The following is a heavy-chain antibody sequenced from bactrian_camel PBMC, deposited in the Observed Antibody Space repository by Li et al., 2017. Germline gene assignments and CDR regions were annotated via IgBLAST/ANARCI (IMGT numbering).Heavy chain of an antibody. CDR2: VDRDGTA. D-gene: IGHD1*01. CDR3: AASAKCAALGLYAT. V-gene: IGHV3S6*01. Sequence: HVQLVESGGGSVQPGGSLRLSCRGQGYAYNGYCMSWFRQTPGKEREAIAGVDRDGTADYVDSVKGRFTISKDNAKSTLYLQMNSLKPEDTGMYYCAASAKCAALGLYATWGQGTQVTVS. J-gene: IGHJ4*01. CDR1: GYAYNGYC.